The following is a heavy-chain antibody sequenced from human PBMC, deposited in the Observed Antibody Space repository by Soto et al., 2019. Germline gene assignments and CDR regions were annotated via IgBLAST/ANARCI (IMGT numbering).Heavy chain of an antibody. J-gene: IGHJ4*02. D-gene: IGHD6-6*01. CDR1: GFTFSSYS. CDR2: ISSSSSYI. V-gene: IGHV3-21*01. Sequence: PGGSLRLSFAASGFTFSSYSMNWVRQAPGKGLEWVSSISSSSSYIYYADSVKGRFTISRDNAKNSLYLQMNSLRAEDTAVYYCAIQWTAARPVDYWGQGTLVTVSS. CDR3: AIQWTAARPVDY.